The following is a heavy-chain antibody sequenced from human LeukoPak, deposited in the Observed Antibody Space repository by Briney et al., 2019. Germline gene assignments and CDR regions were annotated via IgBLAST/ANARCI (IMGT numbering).Heavy chain of an antibody. J-gene: IGHJ4*02. D-gene: IGHD4-23*01. CDR1: GFTFSSYE. V-gene: IGHV3-48*03. CDR3: ARGATVVTPFDY. Sequence: PGGSLRLSCAASGFTFSSYEMNWVRQAPGKGLEWVSYISSSGSTIYYADSVKGRFTISRDNAKNSLYLQMNSLRAEDTAVYYCARGATVVTPFDYWGQGTLVSVSS. CDR2: ISSSGSTI.